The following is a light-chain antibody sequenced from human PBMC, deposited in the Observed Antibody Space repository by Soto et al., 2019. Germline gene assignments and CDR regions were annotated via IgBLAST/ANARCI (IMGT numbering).Light chain of an antibody. CDR3: SSYTSSSTLVV. CDR2: DVS. CDR1: SSDVGGYNY. Sequence: LTQPRAGYGSSGRWFTIYYNETSSDVGGYNYVSWYQQHPGKAPKLMIYDVSNRPSGVSNRFSGSKSGNTASLTISGLQAEDEADYYCSSYTSSSTLVVFGGGTQLTVL. V-gene: IGLV2-14*01. J-gene: IGLJ2*01.